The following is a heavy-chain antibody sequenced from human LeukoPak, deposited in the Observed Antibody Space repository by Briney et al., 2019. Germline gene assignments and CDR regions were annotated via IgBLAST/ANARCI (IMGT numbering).Heavy chain of an antibody. Sequence: SETLSLTCTVSGGSISSYYWSWIRQPPGKGLEWVGYIYYSGSTNYNPSLKSRVTISVDTSKNQYSLKLSSVTAADTAVYYCARVAVWDSSRFDHWGQGTLVTVSS. V-gene: IGHV4-59*01. J-gene: IGHJ4*02. D-gene: IGHD6-19*01. CDR3: ARVAVWDSSRFDH. CDR1: GGSISSYY. CDR2: IYYSGST.